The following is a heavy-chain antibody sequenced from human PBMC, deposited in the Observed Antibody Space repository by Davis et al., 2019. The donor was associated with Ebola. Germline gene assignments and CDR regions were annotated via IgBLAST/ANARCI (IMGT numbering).Heavy chain of an antibody. V-gene: IGHV3-7*03. CDR2: IKQDGSEK. J-gene: IGHJ6*02. D-gene: IGHD3-3*01. CDR1: GFTFSSYW. CDR3: ARAYYDFPSVDLYGMDV. Sequence: GESLKTSCAASGFTFSSYWMSWVRQAPGKGLEWVANIKQDGSEKYYVDSVKGRFTISRDNAKNSLYLQMNSLRAEDTAVYYCARAYYDFPSVDLYGMDVWGQGTTVTVSS.